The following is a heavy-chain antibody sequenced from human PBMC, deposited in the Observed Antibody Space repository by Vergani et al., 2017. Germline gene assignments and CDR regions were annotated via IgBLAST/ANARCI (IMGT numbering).Heavy chain of an antibody. D-gene: IGHD5-24*01. CDR2: LTASGSGI. J-gene: IGHJ4*02. CDR3: AKSGWLQRFGAHYFVS. CDR1: GFAFSRYA. Sequence: EVQLLESGGRLVQPGGSLRLSCVASGFAFSRYAMSWVRQAPGKGLEWVSGLTASGSGISYADSVRGRVTISSDNSKNTLFLQMDSLRAEDTAVYYCAKSGWLQRFGAHYFVSWGQGILVSVSS. V-gene: IGHV3-23*01.